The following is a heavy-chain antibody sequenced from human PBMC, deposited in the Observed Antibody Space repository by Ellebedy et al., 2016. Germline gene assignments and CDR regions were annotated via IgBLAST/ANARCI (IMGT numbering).Heavy chain of an antibody. CDR1: GGSISSSSYY. V-gene: IGHV4-39*01. D-gene: IGHD6-19*01. CDR3: VRQPPSSGWYGDYFDY. J-gene: IGHJ4*02. CDR2: FFYSGST. Sequence: SETLSLTCTVSGGSISSSSYYWGWIRQPPGKGLEWIGSFFYSGSTYYNPSLKSRVTISVDTSKNQFSLKLSSVTATDTAVFYSVRQPPSSGWYGDYFDYWGQGALVTVSS.